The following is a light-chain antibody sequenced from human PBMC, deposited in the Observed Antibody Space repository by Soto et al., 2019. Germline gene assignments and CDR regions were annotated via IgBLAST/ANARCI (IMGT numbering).Light chain of an antibody. CDR1: SSDVGSYNL. Sequence: QSVLTQPASVSGSPGQSITISCTGTSSDVGSYNLVSWYQQHPGKAPKLMIYEGSKRPSGVSDRFSGSKSGNTASLTISGLQAEDEAAYYCCSYAGSSYVFGTGTKVTVL. J-gene: IGLJ1*01. V-gene: IGLV2-23*01. CDR3: CSYAGSSYV. CDR2: EGS.